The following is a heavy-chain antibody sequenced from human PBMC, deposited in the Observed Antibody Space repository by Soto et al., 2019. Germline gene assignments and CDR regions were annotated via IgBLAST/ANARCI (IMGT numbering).Heavy chain of an antibody. Sequence: PSETLSLTCTVSGAPTTINYWSWIRQAPGKGLEWIGYIYYSGSTTYNPSLKSRVTMSADTSKDQFSLKLNSVTAADTAVYYCARDAGGPYDHFGPGILVAVCS. D-gene: IGHD2-15*01. CDR2: IYYSGST. V-gene: IGHV4-59*01. CDR1: GAPTTINY. J-gene: IGHJ4*01. CDR3: ARDAGGPYDH.